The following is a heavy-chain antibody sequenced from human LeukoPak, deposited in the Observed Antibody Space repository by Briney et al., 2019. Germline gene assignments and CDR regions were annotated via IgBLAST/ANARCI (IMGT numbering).Heavy chain of an antibody. CDR1: GGSISSGDCY. Sequence: ESGPGLVKPSQTLSLTCTVSGGSISSGDCYWSWIRQPPGKGLEWIGYIYYSGSTNYNPSLKSRVTISVDTSKNQFSLKLSSVTAADTAVYYCARDQTAYSGYDLHWFNPWGQGTLVTVSS. V-gene: IGHV4-30-4*01. CDR2: IYYSGST. CDR3: ARDQTAYSGYDLHWFNP. D-gene: IGHD5-12*01. J-gene: IGHJ5*02.